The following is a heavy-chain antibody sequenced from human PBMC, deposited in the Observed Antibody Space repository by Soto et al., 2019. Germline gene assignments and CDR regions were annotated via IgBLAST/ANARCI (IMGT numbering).Heavy chain of an antibody. CDR3: AREDSIIIPAVSDF. D-gene: IGHD2-2*01. V-gene: IGHV3-21*01. CDR2: ISKSDYT. CDR1: GFAFNNYG. Sequence: GGSLRLSCTVSGFAFNNYGINWVRQAPGKGLEWVPSISKSDYTYYSDSVKGRFTISRDNAKNSVSLQMNTLRVEDTAVYYCAREDSIIIPAVSDFWGQGTLVTVSS. J-gene: IGHJ4*02.